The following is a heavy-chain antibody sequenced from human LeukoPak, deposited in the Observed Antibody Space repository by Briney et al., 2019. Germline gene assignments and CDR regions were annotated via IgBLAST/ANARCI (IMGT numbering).Heavy chain of an antibody. CDR1: GFTFSSNG. D-gene: IGHD2-2*01. Sequence: GGSLRLSCAASGFTFSSNGMSWVRQAPGRGLEWVSVSGSGGSPDYTDSVKGRFTISRDNSKNTLYLQMNSLRAEDTAVYYCAKGGKTIMCPTSCYDYWGQGTLVTVSS. CDR3: AKGGKTIMCPTSCYDY. CDR2: SGSGGSP. J-gene: IGHJ4*02. V-gene: IGHV3-23*01.